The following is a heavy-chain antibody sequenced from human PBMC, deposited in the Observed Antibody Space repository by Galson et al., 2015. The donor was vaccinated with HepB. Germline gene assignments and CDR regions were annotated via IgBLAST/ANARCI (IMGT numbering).Heavy chain of an antibody. J-gene: IGHJ4*02. CDR1: GFTFSSHA. CDR3: VHNYVDIVMVTDY. Sequence: SLRLSCAASGFTFSSHAMHWVRQAPGKGLEYVSTISSNGGGTYYADSVKGRFTISRDNAKNTLYLQMSSLRAEDTAVYYCVHNYVDIVMVTDYWGQGTLVTVSS. V-gene: IGHV3-64D*06. D-gene: IGHD5-18*01. CDR2: ISSNGGGT.